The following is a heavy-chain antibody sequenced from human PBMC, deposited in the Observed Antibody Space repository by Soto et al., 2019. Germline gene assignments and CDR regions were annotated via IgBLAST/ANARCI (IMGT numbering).Heavy chain of an antibody. CDR3: ARGPPTSLLRYYYYSGMDV. CDR2: IKQDGSEK. D-gene: IGHD2-15*01. Sequence: EVQLVESGGGLVQPGGSLRLSCAASGFTFSSYWMSWVRQAPGKGLEWVANIKQDGSEKYYVDSVKGRFTISRDNAKNSLYLIMNRLRAEDTAVHYCARGPPTSLLRYYYYSGMDVWGQGTTVPVSS. J-gene: IGHJ6*02. V-gene: IGHV3-7*01. CDR1: GFTFSSYW.